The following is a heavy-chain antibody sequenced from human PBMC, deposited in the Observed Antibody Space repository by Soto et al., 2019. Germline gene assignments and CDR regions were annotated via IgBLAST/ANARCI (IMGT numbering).Heavy chain of an antibody. Sequence: GGSLRLSCAASGFTFSSYAMSWVRQAPGKGLERSEERRGSKESRSWWSPENDQNTISRDNSKNTLYLQMNSLRAEDTAVYYCAGKYYYDSSCYYPSAIDIGGQGTMVIVSS. J-gene: IGHJ3*02. CDR3: AGKYYYDSSCYYPSAIDI. CDR1: GFTFSSYA. V-gene: IGHV3-23*01. CDR2: RRGSKESR. D-gene: IGHD3-22*01.